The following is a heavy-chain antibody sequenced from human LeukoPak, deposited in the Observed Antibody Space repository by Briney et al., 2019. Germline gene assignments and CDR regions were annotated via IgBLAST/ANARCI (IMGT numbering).Heavy chain of an antibody. CDR1: GFTFRSYW. D-gene: IGHD6-19*01. V-gene: IGHV3-74*01. CDR3: ARGGHSAEASTTGLDALDI. CDR2: IKSDVSRT. J-gene: IGHJ3*02. Sequence: GGSLRLSCAASGFTFRSYWMHWVRQAPGKGLVWVSRIKSDVSRTSYADSVKGRFTISRDNAKNTLYLQMNSLRAEDTAVYYCARGGHSAEASTTGLDALDIWGQGTMVTVSS.